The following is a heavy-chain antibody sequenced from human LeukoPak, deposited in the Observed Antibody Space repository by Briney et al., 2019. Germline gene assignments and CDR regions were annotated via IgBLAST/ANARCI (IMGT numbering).Heavy chain of an antibody. CDR2: FDVIDSET. CDR1: GSSLSELS. J-gene: IGHJ4*02. CDR3: AAGRPYSLLDY. Sequence: ASVKVFCTVSGSSLSELSLYWERQAPGKGLEWMGGFDVIDSETFYAQKFQGRVTMTEDSSTDTAYMELRSLTSDDTALYYCAAGRPYSLLDYWGQGTLVTVSS. D-gene: IGHD5-18*01. V-gene: IGHV1-24*01.